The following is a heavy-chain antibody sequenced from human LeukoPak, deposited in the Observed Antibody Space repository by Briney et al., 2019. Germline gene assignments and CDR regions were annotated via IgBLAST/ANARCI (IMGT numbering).Heavy chain of an antibody. CDR2: IREDGGEI. D-gene: IGHD5/OR15-5a*01. CDR1: GFTFTSHW. V-gene: IGHV3-7*01. CDR3: ARRVYAFDI. J-gene: IGHJ3*02. Sequence: QPGGSLRLSCVASGFTFTSHWTTWVRQAPGKGLEWVANIREDGGEIYYLDSVKGRFTISRDNAKNSLYLQMNSLRAEGTAVNYCARRVYAFDIWGQGTMVTVSS.